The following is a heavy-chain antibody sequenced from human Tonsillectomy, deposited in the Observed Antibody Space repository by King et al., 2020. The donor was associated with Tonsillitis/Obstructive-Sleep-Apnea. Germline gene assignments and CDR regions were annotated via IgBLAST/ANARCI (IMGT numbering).Heavy chain of an antibody. CDR1: GFTFSSYA. J-gene: IGHJ3*02. CDR2: ISYDGSNK. Sequence: VQLVESGGGVVQPGRSLRLSCAASGFTFSSYAMHWVRQAPGKGLEWVAVISYDGSNKYYADSVKGRFTISRDNSKNTLYLQMNSLRAEDTAVYYCASDDCSSTSCYIGYAFDIWGQGTMVTVSS. D-gene: IGHD2-2*02. V-gene: IGHV3-30*04. CDR3: ASDDCSSTSCYIGYAFDI.